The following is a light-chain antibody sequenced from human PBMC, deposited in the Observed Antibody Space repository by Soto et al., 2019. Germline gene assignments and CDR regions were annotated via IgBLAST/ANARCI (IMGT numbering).Light chain of an antibody. V-gene: IGKV3-15*01. CDR3: QQYNNWPLG. CDR2: GAS. CDR1: QSVSSN. J-gene: IGKJ1*01. Sequence: EIVMTQSPATLSVSPGERATLSCRASQSVSSNLAWYQQKPGQAPRLLIYGASTRATGIPARFSGSGSGTEFTLTISSQQSEDFAVYYCQQYNNWPLGFGQGTKVEIK.